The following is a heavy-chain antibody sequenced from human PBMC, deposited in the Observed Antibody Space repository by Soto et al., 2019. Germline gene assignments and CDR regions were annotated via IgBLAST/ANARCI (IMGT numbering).Heavy chain of an antibody. D-gene: IGHD2-2*01. J-gene: IGHJ4*02. CDR2: ISTSSSYI. CDR1: GFTFSVYN. CDR3: ARVYCSSTSCYHFDY. V-gene: IGHV3-21*01. Sequence: GGSLRLSCAASGFTFSVYNMNWVRQAPGKGLEWVSSISTSSSYITYADSVKGRFTISRDNAKNSLYLQMNSLSAEDTAVYYCARVYCSSTSCYHFDYWGQGTLVTVSS.